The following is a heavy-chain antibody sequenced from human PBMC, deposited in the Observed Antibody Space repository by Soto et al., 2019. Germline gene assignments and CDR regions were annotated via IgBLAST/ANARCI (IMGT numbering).Heavy chain of an antibody. Sequence: GGSLRLSCAASGFTFSSYGMHWVRQAPGKGLEWVAVIWYDGSNKYYADSVKGRFTISRDNSKNTLYLQMNSLRAEDTAVYYCAKAYYYGSGSYYSRALDAFDIWGQGTMVTVSS. CDR1: GFTFSSYG. CDR2: IWYDGSNK. CDR3: AKAYYYGSGSYYSRALDAFDI. D-gene: IGHD3-10*01. V-gene: IGHV3-30*02. J-gene: IGHJ3*02.